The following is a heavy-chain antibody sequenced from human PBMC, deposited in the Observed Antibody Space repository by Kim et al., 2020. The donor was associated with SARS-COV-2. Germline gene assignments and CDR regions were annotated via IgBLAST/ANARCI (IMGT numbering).Heavy chain of an antibody. J-gene: IGHJ5*02. CDR1: GGTFSSYA. CDR2: IIPIFGTA. V-gene: IGHV1-69*13. D-gene: IGHD3-10*01. CDR3: ARDYYGSGTFDP. Sequence: SVKVSCKASGGTFSSYAISWVRQAPGQGLEWMGGIIPIFGTANYAQKFQGRVTITADESTSTAYMELSSLRSEDTAVYYCARDYYGSGTFDPWGQGTLVTVSS.